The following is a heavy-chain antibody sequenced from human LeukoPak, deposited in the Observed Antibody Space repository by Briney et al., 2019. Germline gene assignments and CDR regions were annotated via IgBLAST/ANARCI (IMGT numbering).Heavy chain of an antibody. V-gene: IGHV4-59*12. J-gene: IGHJ4*02. CDR1: SGSIDNEH. CDR3: VSLLFGGAGRGN. D-gene: IGHD3-3*01. CDR2: TLYGGSN. Sequence: SETLSHSCSVSSGSIDNEHWCWVRQPPGKGLEWIGHTLYGGSNKFNPSLKSRVTISVDRSKNQFSLTLISVTAADTAVYYCVSLLFGGAGRGNWGQGSVLRVSS.